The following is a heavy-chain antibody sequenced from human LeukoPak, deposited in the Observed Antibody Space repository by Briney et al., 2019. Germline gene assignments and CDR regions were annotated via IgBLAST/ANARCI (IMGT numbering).Heavy chain of an antibody. Sequence: ASVKVSCKASGGTFSSYAISWVRQAPGQGLEWMGGIIPIFGTANYAQKFQGRVTITADESTSTAYMELSSLRSEDTAVYYCARTGDSGGLDAFDIWGQGTVVTVSS. CDR3: ARTGDSGGLDAFDI. D-gene: IGHD3-22*01. V-gene: IGHV1-69*13. J-gene: IGHJ3*02. CDR2: IIPIFGTA. CDR1: GGTFSSYA.